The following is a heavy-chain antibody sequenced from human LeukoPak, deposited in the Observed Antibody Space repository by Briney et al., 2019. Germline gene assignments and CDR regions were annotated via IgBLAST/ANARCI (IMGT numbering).Heavy chain of an antibody. CDR3: ARWVAGQYYFDY. V-gene: IGHV1-2*02. CDR1: GYTFTDYY. Sequence: VSVKVSCKASGYTFTDYYIHWVRQAPGQGLEWMGWINPNSGGTNYAQKFQGRVTMSRYTSITTAYMELSRLRSDDTAVYYCARWVAGQYYFDYWGQGTLVTVYS. J-gene: IGHJ4*02. CDR2: INPNSGGT. D-gene: IGHD6-19*01.